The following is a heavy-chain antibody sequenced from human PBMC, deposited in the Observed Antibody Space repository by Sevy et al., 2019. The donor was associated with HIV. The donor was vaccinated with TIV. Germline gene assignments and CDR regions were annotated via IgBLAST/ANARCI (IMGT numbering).Heavy chain of an antibody. V-gene: IGHV3-48*01. CDR1: GFTFSSYG. Sequence: GWSLRLSCAGSGFTFSSYGMNWVRQAPGKGLEWVSYISTGSGNIYYADSVKGRFTISRDNAKNSLYLQMNSLTAEDTAVYYCARGGGLDFWGQGTLVTVSS. CDR2: ISTGSGNI. J-gene: IGHJ4*02. D-gene: IGHD3-10*01. CDR3: ARGGGLDF.